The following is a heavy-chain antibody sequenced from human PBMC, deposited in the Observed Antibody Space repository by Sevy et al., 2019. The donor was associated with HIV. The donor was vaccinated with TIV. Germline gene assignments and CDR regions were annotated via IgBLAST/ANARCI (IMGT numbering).Heavy chain of an antibody. CDR2: FDPEHGET. Sequence: ASVKVSCKVSGYTLTQLSMHWVRQAPGKGLEWMGSFDPEHGETLYAQNFQGRVTMTEDTSTDTAYMALSSLRSEDTAIYYCATTKDYYDSSGSPFDYWGQGTLVTVSS. D-gene: IGHD3-22*01. J-gene: IGHJ4*02. CDR1: GYTLTQLS. V-gene: IGHV1-24*01. CDR3: ATTKDYYDSSGSPFDY.